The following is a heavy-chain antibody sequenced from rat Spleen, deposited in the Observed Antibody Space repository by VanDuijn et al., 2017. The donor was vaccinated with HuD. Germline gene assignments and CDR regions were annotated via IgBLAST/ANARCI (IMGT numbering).Heavy chain of an antibody. J-gene: IGHJ2*01. V-gene: IGHV2-43*01. Sequence: QVQLKESGPGLVQPSQTLSLTCTVSGFSLTRYHVTWVRQPPGKGLEWMGVIWTGGSTSYNSLLKSRLSIGRDISKSQVFLRTNSLQTEDTATYYCASLTEGIVRGPYYFDYWGQGVMVTVSA. CDR2: IWTGGST. CDR3: ASLTEGIVRGPYYFDY. D-gene: IGHD1-11*01. CDR1: GFSLTRYH.